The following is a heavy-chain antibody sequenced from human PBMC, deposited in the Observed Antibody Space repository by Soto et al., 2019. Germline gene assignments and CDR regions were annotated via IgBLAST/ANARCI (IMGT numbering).Heavy chain of an antibody. D-gene: IGHD6-13*01. CDR3: ARDYRSSWGAYYYYGMDV. CDR2: ISGSGGST. J-gene: IGHJ6*02. Sequence: EVQLLESGGGLVQPGGSLRLSCAASGFTFSSYAMSWVRQAPGKGLEWVSAISGSGGSTYYADSVKGRFTISRDNSKNTRYLKMNSLRAEDTAVYYCARDYRSSWGAYYYYGMDVWGQGTTVTVSS. V-gene: IGHV3-23*01. CDR1: GFTFSSYA.